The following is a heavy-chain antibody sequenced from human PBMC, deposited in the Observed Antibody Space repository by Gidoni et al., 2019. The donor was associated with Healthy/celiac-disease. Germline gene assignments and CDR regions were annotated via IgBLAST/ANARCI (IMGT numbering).Heavy chain of an antibody. Sequence: QVQLQESGPGLVKPSQTLSLTCTVSGGSVSSGGFYWSWIRQHPGKGLEWIGYIYYSGSTYYNPSLKSRVTISVDTSKNQFSLKLSSVTAADTAVYYCARDTILNYYDSSGYLDYWGQGTLVTVSS. V-gene: IGHV4-31*03. D-gene: IGHD3-22*01. CDR1: GGSVSSGGFY. CDR3: ARDTILNYYDSSGYLDY. CDR2: IYYSGST. J-gene: IGHJ4*02.